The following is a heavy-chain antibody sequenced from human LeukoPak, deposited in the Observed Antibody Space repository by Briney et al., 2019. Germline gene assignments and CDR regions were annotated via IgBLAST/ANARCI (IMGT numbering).Heavy chain of an antibody. CDR3: ARVIAALYDAFDI. CDR2: ISSSSSYI. CDR1: GFTFSSYS. Sequence: GGSLRLSCAASGFTFSSYSMNWVRQAPGKGLEWVSSISSSSSYIYYADSVKGRFTISGDNAKNSLYLQMNSLRAEDTAVYYCARVIAALYDAFDIWGQGTMVTVSS. J-gene: IGHJ3*02. D-gene: IGHD6-6*01. V-gene: IGHV3-21*01.